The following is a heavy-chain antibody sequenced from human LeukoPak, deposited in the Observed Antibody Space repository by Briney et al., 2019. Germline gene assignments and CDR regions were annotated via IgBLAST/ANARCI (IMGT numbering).Heavy chain of an antibody. Sequence: QPGGSLRLSCAASGFSFSGYWMNWVRQAPGKGLEWVANIKQDGSEKYYVDSVKGRFSISRDNAKNSLYLQMNSLRAEDTAVYYCARAPMTTVTTYYYYGLDVWGQGTTVTVSS. CDR1: GFSFSGYW. V-gene: IGHV3-7*01. CDR2: IKQDGSEK. D-gene: IGHD4-17*01. J-gene: IGHJ6*02. CDR3: ARAPMTTVTTYYYYGLDV.